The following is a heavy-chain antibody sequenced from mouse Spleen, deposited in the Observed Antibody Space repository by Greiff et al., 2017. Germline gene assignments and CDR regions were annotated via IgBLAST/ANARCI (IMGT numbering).Heavy chain of an antibody. CDR3: ARPNWDYAMDY. CDR1: GYTFTSYW. Sequence: QVQLQQSGAELVKPGASVKLSCKASGYTFTSYWMHWVKQRPGQGLEWIGMIHPNSGSTNYNEKFKSKATLTVDKSSSTAYMQLSSLTSEDSAVYYCARPNWDYAMDYWGQGTSVTVSS. V-gene: IGHV1-64*01. J-gene: IGHJ4*01. CDR2: IHPNSGST. D-gene: IGHD4-1*02.